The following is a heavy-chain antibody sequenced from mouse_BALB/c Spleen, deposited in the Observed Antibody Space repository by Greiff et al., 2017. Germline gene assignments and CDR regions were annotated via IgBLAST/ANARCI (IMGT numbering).Heavy chain of an antibody. J-gene: IGHJ4*01. D-gene: IGHD1-1*01. CDR3: ARSLRDYYAMDY. V-gene: IGHV5-17*02. CDR2: ISSGSSTI. CDR1: GFTFSSFG. Sequence: EVQRVESGGGLVQPGGSRKLSCAASGFTFSSFGMHWVRQAPEKGLEWVAYISSGSSTIYYADTVKGRFTISRDNPKNTLFLQMTSLRSEDTAMYYCARSLRDYYAMDYWGQGTSVTVSS.